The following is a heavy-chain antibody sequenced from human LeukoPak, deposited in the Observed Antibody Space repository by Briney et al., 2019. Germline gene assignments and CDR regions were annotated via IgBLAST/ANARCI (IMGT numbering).Heavy chain of an antibody. CDR1: GFSFSSYG. J-gene: IGHJ5*02. CDR3: ARDITDP. D-gene: IGHD1-14*01. V-gene: IGHV3-23*01. CDR2: ISGSGEST. Sequence: GGSLRLSCVGSGFSFSSYGMTWVRQAPGKGLEWVSAISGSGESTYNAGSVQGRFTISRDNSKNTLYLQMNSLRAEDTAVYYCARDITDPWGQGTLVTVSS.